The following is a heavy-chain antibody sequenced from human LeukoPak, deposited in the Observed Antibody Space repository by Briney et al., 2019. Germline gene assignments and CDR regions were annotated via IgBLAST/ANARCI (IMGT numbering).Heavy chain of an antibody. J-gene: IGHJ4*02. CDR1: GGSISSGNYY. V-gene: IGHV4-61*09. Sequence: SQTLSLTCTVSGGSISSGNYYWGWIRQPGGKGLEWNEHIYTGESTNYNPSLKSRVTISVDTSKNQFSLNLSFMTAADTAVYYCARDSLYNFWSGYYLTTYYFDYWGQGTLVTVSS. D-gene: IGHD3-3*01. CDR2: IYTGEST. CDR3: ARDSLYNFWSGYYLTTYYFDY.